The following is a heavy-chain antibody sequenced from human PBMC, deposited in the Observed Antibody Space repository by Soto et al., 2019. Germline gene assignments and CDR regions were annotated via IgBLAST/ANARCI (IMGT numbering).Heavy chain of an antibody. Sequence: SETLSLTCTVSGGSISSYYWSWIRKPPGKGLEWIGYIYYRGSTNYNTSLKSRVTISVDTSKNQFSLKLSSVAAADTAVYYCARDVGITSGSYWGNWFDPWGQGPLVTVSS. J-gene: IGHJ5*02. V-gene: IGHV4-59*01. D-gene: IGHD1-26*01. CDR3: ARDVGITSGSYWGNWFDP. CDR2: IYYRGST. CDR1: GGSISSYY.